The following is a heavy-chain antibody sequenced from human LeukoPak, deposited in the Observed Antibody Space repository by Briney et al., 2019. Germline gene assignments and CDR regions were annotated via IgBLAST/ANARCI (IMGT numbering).Heavy chain of an antibody. D-gene: IGHD6-6*01. CDR3: ASGAALGY. CDR2: ISGSSTTI. Sequence: GGSPRLSCAASGFTFSDYYMSWIRQAPEGGLGWGSYISGSSTTIYYTASVKGRFTTSRDNAKNSLYLQMNSLRAEDTALYYCASGAALGYWGQGTLVTVSS. J-gene: IGHJ4*02. CDR1: GFTFSDYY. V-gene: IGHV3-11*04.